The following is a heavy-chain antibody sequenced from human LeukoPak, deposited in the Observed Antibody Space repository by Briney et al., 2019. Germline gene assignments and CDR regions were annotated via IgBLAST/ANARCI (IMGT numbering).Heavy chain of an antibody. J-gene: IGHJ6*03. D-gene: IGHD6-6*01. CDR3: ARGSTRPSFAARPHYYYYYMDV. CDR2: TYYRSKWYN. CDR1: GDSVSSNSAA. V-gene: IGHV6-1*01. Sequence: SQTLSLTCAISGDSVSSNSAAWNWIRQSPSRGLGWLGRTYYRSKWYNDYAVSVKSRITINPGTSKNPSSLQLNSVTPEDTAVYYCARGSTRPSFAARPHYYYYYMDVWGKGTTVTVSS.